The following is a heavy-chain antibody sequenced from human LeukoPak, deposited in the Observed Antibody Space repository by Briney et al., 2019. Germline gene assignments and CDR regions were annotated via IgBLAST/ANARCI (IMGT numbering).Heavy chain of an antibody. CDR1: GGSISSGDYY. D-gene: IGHD3-10*01. CDR2: IYYTGST. V-gene: IGHV4-30-4*01. CDR3: ARHPYSGSYVWFDP. Sequence: KPSQTLSLTCTVSGGSISSGDYYWSWIRQPPEKGLEWIGYIYYTGSTYYNPSLKSLITISIDTSKNQFSLKLSSVTAADTAVYYCARHPYSGSYVWFDPWGQGRLVSVRS. J-gene: IGHJ5*02.